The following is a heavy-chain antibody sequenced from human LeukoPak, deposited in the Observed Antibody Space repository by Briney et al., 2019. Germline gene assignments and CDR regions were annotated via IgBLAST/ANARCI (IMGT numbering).Heavy chain of an antibody. CDR1: GGSISSSSYF. J-gene: IGHJ4*02. V-gene: IGHV4-39*01. Sequence: SETLSLTCTVCGGSISSSSYFWGWIRQPPGKGLEWIGSIYYSGTTYYNPSLKSRVTISVDTSKKQFSLKLTSVTAADTAVYYCARGGSHAQAIDYWGQGTLVTLSS. CDR3: ARGGSHAQAIDY. D-gene: IGHD1-26*01. CDR2: IYYSGTT.